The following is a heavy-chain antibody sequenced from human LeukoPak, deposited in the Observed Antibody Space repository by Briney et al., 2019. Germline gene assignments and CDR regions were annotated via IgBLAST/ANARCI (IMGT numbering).Heavy chain of an antibody. J-gene: IGHJ5*02. Sequence: ASVKVSCKASGYTFTSYGISWVRQAPGQGLEWMRWISAYNGNTNYAQKLQGRVTMTTDTSTSTAYMELRSLRSDDTAVYYCARDGGEVPAAIRGWFDPWGQGTLVTVSS. CDR1: GYTFTSYG. CDR2: ISAYNGNT. CDR3: ARDGGEVPAAIRGWFDP. V-gene: IGHV1-18*01. D-gene: IGHD2-2*02.